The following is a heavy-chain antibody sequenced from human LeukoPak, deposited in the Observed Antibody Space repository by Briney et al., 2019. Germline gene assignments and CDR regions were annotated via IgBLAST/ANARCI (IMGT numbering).Heavy chain of an antibody. CDR3: ARAYCSSTSCYISGGSYYGMDV. D-gene: IGHD2-2*02. CDR2: ISSSGSTI. V-gene: IGHV3-48*04. CDR1: GLTFSSSI. J-gene: IGHJ6*02. Sequence: GGSLRLSCAASGLTFSSSIMHWVRQAPGKGLEWVSYISSSGSTIYYADSVKGRFTISRDNAKNSLYLQMNSLRAEDTAVYYCARAYCSSTSCYISGGSYYGMDVWGQGTTVTVSS.